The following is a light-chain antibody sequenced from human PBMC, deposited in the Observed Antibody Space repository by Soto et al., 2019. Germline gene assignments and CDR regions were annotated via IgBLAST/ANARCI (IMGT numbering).Light chain of an antibody. V-gene: IGLV2-14*01. J-gene: IGLJ1*01. CDR3: SSYTSSSTLV. CDR2: DVS. Sequence: HSVLTQPASVSGSPGQSITISCTGTSSNVGAYNSVAWYQHNPGKAPKLMIYDVSNRPSGVSSRFSGSKSANTASLSISGLQADDEADYYCSSYTSSSTLVFGTGTKVTV. CDR1: SSNVGAYNS.